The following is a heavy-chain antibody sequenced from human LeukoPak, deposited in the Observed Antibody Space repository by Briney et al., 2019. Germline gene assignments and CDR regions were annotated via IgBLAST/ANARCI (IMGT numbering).Heavy chain of an antibody. V-gene: IGHV4-59*12. CDR1: GGPISSYY. Sequence: SETLSLTCTVSGGPISSYYWSWIRQPPGKGLEWIGYIYYSGSTNYNPSLKSRVTISVDTSRNQFSLQLNSVTPEDTAVYYCARGGMYSSGWYDFDYWGQGTLVTVSS. CDR2: IYYSGST. J-gene: IGHJ4*02. CDR3: ARGGMYSSGWYDFDY. D-gene: IGHD6-19*01.